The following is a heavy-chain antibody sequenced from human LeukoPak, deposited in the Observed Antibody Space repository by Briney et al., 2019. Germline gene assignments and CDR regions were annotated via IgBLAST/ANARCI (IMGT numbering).Heavy chain of an antibody. V-gene: IGHV3-15*01. Sequence: GGSLRLSCAASGFTFSNAWMTWVRQAPGQGLEWVARIKSKTDGETTDYAAPVKGRFTISRDDSKNTLYLQMNSLKTEDTAVYYCARADGSYYFDYWGQGTLVTVSS. CDR2: IKSKTDGETT. CDR3: ARADGSYYFDY. D-gene: IGHD1-26*01. J-gene: IGHJ4*02. CDR1: GFTFSNAW.